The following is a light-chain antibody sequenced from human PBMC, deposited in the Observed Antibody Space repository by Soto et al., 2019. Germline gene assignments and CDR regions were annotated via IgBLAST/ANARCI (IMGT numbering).Light chain of an antibody. V-gene: IGKV1-9*01. Sequence: IQLTQSPSSLSASVGDRVTITCRASQGISSYLAWYQQEPGKAPKLLIYAASTRATGIPARFSGSGSGTEFTLTISSLHSVYFAVYHCHQYYIWPRTFGQGRKADI. CDR1: QGISSY. CDR3: HQYYIWPRT. CDR2: AAS. J-gene: IGKJ1*01.